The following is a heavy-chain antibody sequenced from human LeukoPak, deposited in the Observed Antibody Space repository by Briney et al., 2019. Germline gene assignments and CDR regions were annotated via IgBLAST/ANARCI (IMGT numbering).Heavy chain of an antibody. V-gene: IGHV1-46*01. Sequence: ASVKVSCKASGYTFTSYYMHWVRQAPGLGLEWMGIINPSGGSTSYAQKFQGRVTMTRNTSISTAYMELSSLRSGDTAVYYCARIMVRGVTNLGYWGQGTLVTVSS. J-gene: IGHJ4*02. CDR3: ARIMVRGVTNLGY. CDR2: INPSGGST. CDR1: GYTFTSYY. D-gene: IGHD3-10*01.